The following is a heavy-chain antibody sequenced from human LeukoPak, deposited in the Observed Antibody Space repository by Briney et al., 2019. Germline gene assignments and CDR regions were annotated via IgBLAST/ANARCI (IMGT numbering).Heavy chain of an antibody. CDR2: ISGSGDTT. V-gene: IGHV3-23*01. CDR1: GFTFNSYA. J-gene: IGHJ5*02. D-gene: IGHD4/OR15-4a*01. Sequence: GGSLRLSCAASGFTFNSYAMSWVRQDPGKGLEWVSGISGSGDTTYYADSVKGRFTISRDNSKNTLYLQMNSLRVEDTAIYYCAKGPPLNWFDPWGQGTLVTVSS. CDR3: AKGPPLNWFDP.